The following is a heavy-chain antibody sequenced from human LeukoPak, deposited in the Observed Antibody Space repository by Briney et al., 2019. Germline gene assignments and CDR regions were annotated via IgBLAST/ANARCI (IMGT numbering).Heavy chain of an antibody. V-gene: IGHV3-23*01. J-gene: IGHJ1*01. Sequence: GGSLRLSCAASGFTFSGYAMSWVRQAPGKGLAWVSAISGSGDSTYYADSVKGRFTISRDNSKNTLYLQMNSLRAEDTAVYYCVVVRGKKYFQHWGQGTLVSVSS. CDR3: VVVRGKKYFQH. CDR2: ISGSGDST. CDR1: GFTFSGYA. D-gene: IGHD2-15*01.